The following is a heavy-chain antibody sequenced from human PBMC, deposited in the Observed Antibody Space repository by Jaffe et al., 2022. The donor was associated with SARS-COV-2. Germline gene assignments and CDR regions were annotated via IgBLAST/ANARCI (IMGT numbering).Heavy chain of an antibody. V-gene: IGHV3-33*01. CDR3: ASPAVTTGMRVGPAEYFQH. CDR2: IWYDGSNK. J-gene: IGHJ1*01. CDR1: GFTFSSYG. Sequence: QVQLVESGGGVVQPGRSLRLSCAASGFTFSSYGMHWVRQAPGKGLEWVAVIWYDGSNKYYADSVKGRFTISRDNSKNTLYLQMNSLRAEDTAVYYCASPAVTTGMRVGPAEYFQHWGQGTLVTVSS. D-gene: IGHD4-17*01.